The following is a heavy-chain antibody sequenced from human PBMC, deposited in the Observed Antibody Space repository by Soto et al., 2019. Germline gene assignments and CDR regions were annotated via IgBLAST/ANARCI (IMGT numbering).Heavy chain of an antibody. V-gene: IGHV1-69*13. CDR1: GGTFSSYA. J-gene: IGHJ4*02. CDR3: ARDLIVGATRGHPFDY. CDR2: IIPIFGTA. Sequence: ASLKVSCKTSGGTFSSYAISWVRQAPGQGLEWMGGIIPIFGTANYAQKFQGRVTITADESTSTAYMELSSLRSEDTAVYYCARDLIVGATRGHPFDYWGQGTLVTVSS. D-gene: IGHD1-26*01.